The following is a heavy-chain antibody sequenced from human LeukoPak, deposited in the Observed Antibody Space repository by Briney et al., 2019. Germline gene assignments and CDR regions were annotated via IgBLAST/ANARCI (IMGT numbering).Heavy chain of an antibody. J-gene: IGHJ4*02. D-gene: IGHD3-22*01. Sequence: SETVSLTCTVSVGSISGYYWSWIRQPPGKGLEWIGYIYSSGSTTYNSSLKSRVTISVDTSKNQFSLKLSSVTAADTAVYYCARYYDSSGSGDYYFDYWAREPWSPSPQ. CDR3: ARYYDSSGSGDYYFDY. V-gene: IGHV4-4*09. CDR1: VGSISGYY. CDR2: IYSSGST.